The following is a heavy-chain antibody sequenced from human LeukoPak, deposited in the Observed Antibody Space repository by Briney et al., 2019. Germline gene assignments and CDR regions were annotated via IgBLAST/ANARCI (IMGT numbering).Heavy chain of an antibody. CDR1: GGSISSNKYY. CDR2: IYYSGST. D-gene: IGHD3-3*01. CDR3: ARGHPVINRDFWSGYYGAPYYFDY. Sequence: TTSETLFLTCTVSGGSISSNKYYWGWIRQPPGKGLEWIGSIYYSGSTYYNPTLKVRVTISVDTSKNQFSLKLSSVTAADTALYYCARGHPVINRDFWSGYYGAPYYFDYWGQGTLVTVSS. V-gene: IGHV4-39*07. J-gene: IGHJ4*02.